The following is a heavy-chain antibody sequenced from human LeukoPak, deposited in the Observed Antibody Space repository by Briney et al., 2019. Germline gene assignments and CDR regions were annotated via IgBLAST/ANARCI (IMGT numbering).Heavy chain of an antibody. Sequence: GGSLRLSCAASGFTVSSNYMSWVRQAPGKGLGWVSGIYSCGSTYYADSVKGRFTISRHNSKNTLYLQMNSLRAEDTAVYYCASTIFGVVPNAGYYYGMDVWGQGTTVTVSS. D-gene: IGHD3-3*01. CDR3: ASTIFGVVPNAGYYYGMDV. J-gene: IGHJ6*02. CDR1: GFTVSSNY. V-gene: IGHV3-53*04. CDR2: IYSCGST.